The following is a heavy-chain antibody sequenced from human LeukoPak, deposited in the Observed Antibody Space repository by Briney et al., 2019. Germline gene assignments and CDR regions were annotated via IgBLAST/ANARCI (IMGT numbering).Heavy chain of an antibody. Sequence: GGSLRLSCAASGFTFSSYEMNWVRQAPGKGLEWVSYISSSGSTIYYADSVKGRFTISRDNAKNSLYLQMNSLRAEDTAVYYCVSSRIAAALPFDYWGQGTLVTVSS. CDR2: ISSSGSTI. CDR1: GFTFSSYE. V-gene: IGHV3-48*03. D-gene: IGHD6-25*01. CDR3: VSSRIAAALPFDY. J-gene: IGHJ4*02.